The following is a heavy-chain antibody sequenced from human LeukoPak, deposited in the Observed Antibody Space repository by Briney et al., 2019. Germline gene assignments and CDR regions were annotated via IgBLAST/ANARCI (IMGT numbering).Heavy chain of an antibody. CDR3: ARSLGANTWVGNWFDS. J-gene: IGHJ5*01. D-gene: IGHD3-10*01. V-gene: IGHV4-39*01. CDR2: IYYSGTT. CDR1: GGSISSPNHD. Sequence: KPSETLSLTCSVPGGSISSPNHDWAWIRQPPGQGLEWIGSIYYSGTTYYNLSLKSRVTLSVDTSQNQFSLKLSSVTAADTAIYFCARSLGANTWVGNWFDSWGQGTLVTVSP.